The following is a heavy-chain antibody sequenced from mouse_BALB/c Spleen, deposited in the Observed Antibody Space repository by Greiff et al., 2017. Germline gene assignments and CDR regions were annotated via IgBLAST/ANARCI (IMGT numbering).Heavy chain of an antibody. Sequence: EVKVEESGPGLVKPSQSLSLTCTVTGYSITSDYAWNWIRQFPGNKLEWMGYISYSGSTSYNPSLKSRISITRDTSKNQFFLQLNSVTTEDTATYYCAREGWLLPSMDYWGQGTSVTVSS. CDR2: ISYSGST. J-gene: IGHJ4*01. CDR1: GYSITSDYA. CDR3: AREGWLLPSMDY. D-gene: IGHD2-3*01. V-gene: IGHV3-2*02.